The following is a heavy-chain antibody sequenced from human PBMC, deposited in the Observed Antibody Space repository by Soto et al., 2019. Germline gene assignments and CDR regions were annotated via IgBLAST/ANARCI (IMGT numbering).Heavy chain of an antibody. CDR2: IYYSGST. D-gene: IGHD6-13*01. CDR3: ARFGKRSQAAAGSRLLDYYYYMDV. V-gene: IGHV4-59*01. J-gene: IGHJ6*03. Sequence: SETLSLTCTVTGGSISSYYWSWIRQPPGKGLGWIGYIYYSGSTMYNPSLKSRVTISVDTSKNQFSLKLSSVTAADTAVYYCARFGKRSQAAAGSRLLDYYYYMDVWGKGTTVTVSS. CDR1: GGSISSYY.